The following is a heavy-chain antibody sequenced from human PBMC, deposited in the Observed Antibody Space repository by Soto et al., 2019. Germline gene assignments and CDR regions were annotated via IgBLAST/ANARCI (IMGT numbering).Heavy chain of an antibody. CDR1: GGSFSGYY. CDR2: INHSGST. CDR3: ARGLDPTNYYGSGSYSDY. Sequence: PSETLSLTCAVYGGSFSGYYWSWIRQPPGKGLEWIGEINHSGSTNYNPSLKSRVTISVDTSKNQFSLKLSSVTAADTAVYYCARGLDPTNYYGSGSYSDYWGQGTLVTVSS. D-gene: IGHD3-10*01. J-gene: IGHJ4*02. V-gene: IGHV4-34*01.